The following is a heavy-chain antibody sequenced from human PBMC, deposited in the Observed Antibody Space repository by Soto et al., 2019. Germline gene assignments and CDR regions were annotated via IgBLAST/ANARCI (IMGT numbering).Heavy chain of an antibody. J-gene: IGHJ6*02. Sequence: ASVKVSCKASGYTFTSYAMHWVRQALGQRLEWMGWINAGNGNTKYSQMFQGRVTITRDTSASTAYMELSSLRSEDTAVYYCASSYYYDSSGYSSLYYYYGMDVWGQGTTVTVSS. CDR2: INAGNGNT. CDR3: ASSYYYDSSGYSSLYYYYGMDV. V-gene: IGHV1-3*01. D-gene: IGHD3-22*01. CDR1: GYTFTSYA.